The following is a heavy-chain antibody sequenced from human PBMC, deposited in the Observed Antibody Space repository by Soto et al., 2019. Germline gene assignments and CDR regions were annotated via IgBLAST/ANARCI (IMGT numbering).Heavy chain of an antibody. CDR2: INSDGSST. CDR3: ARMRTEYYDFWSGLETDAIDI. D-gene: IGHD3-3*01. CDR1: GFTFSSYW. J-gene: IGHJ3*02. V-gene: IGHV3-74*01. Sequence: GGSLRLSCAASGFTFSSYWMHWVRQAPGKGLVWVSRINSDGSSTSYADSVKGRFTISRDNAKNTLYLQMNSLRAEDTAVYYCARMRTEYYDFWSGLETDAIDIWGQGTMVTV.